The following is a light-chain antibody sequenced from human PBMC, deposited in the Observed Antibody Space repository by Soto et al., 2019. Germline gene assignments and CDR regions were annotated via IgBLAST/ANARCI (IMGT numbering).Light chain of an antibody. CDR3: QQRTKWRT. Sequence: EIVLTQSPATLSLSPGERATLSCRASQSVSSYLAWYQQKPGQAPRLLIYDASKRATGIPARSGGSGFGTDYTLTISSLEPEDFAVYYCQQRTKWRTFGQGTKVDIK. V-gene: IGKV3-11*01. CDR2: DAS. CDR1: QSVSSY. J-gene: IGKJ1*01.